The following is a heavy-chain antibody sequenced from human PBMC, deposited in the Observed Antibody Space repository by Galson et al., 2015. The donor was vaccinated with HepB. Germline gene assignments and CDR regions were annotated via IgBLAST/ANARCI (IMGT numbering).Heavy chain of an antibody. Sequence: SVKVSCKASGYTFTSYAMHWVRQAPGQRLEWMGWINAGNGNTKYSQKFQGRVTITRDTSASTAYMELSSLRSEDTAVYYCARDSGLTYYYDSSGYRIGGYSDLWGRGTLVTVSS. V-gene: IGHV1-3*01. CDR1: GYTFTSYA. CDR3: ARDSGLTYYYDSSGYRIGGYSDL. D-gene: IGHD3-22*01. CDR2: INAGNGNT. J-gene: IGHJ2*01.